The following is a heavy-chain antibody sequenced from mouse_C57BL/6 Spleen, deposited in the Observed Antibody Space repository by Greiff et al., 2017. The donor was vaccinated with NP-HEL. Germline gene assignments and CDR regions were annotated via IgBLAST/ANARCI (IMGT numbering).Heavy chain of an antibody. CDR3: ARDSLHFDV. J-gene: IGHJ1*03. Sequence: EVQVVESGGGLVKPGGSLKLSCAASGFTFSSYAMSWVRQTPEKRLEWVATISDGGSYTYYPDNVKGRVTISRDNAKNNLYLQMSHLKSEDTAMYYCARDSLHFDVWGTGTTVTVSS. CDR1: GFTFSSYA. CDR2: ISDGGSYT. V-gene: IGHV5-4*01.